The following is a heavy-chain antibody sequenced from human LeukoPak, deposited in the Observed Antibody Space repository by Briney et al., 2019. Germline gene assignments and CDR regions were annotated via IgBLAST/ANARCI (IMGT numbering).Heavy chain of an antibody. CDR1: GFTFSSYA. Sequence: GGSLRLSCAASGFTFSSYAMHWVRQAPGKGLEYVSAISSNGGSTYYANSVKGRFTISRDNSKTTLYLQMGSLRAEDMAVYYCARAGGYCSSTSCRYYFDYWGQGTLVTVSS. V-gene: IGHV3-64*01. D-gene: IGHD2-2*01. CDR2: ISSNGGST. CDR3: ARAGGYCSSTSCRYYFDY. J-gene: IGHJ4*02.